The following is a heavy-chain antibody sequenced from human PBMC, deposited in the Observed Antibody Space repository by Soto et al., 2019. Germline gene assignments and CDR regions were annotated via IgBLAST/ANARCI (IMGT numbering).Heavy chain of an antibody. V-gene: IGHV3-48*02. D-gene: IGHD2-2*01. J-gene: IGHJ6*02. Sequence: GGSLRLSCAASGFTFSSYSMNWVRQAPGKGLEWVSYISSSSSTIYYADSVKGRFTISRDNAKNSLYLQMNSLRDEDTAVYYCARDKKSAGTSWTYYYYYGMDVWGQGTTVTVSS. CDR3: ARDKKSAGTSWTYYYYYGMDV. CDR2: ISSSSSTI. CDR1: GFTFSSYS.